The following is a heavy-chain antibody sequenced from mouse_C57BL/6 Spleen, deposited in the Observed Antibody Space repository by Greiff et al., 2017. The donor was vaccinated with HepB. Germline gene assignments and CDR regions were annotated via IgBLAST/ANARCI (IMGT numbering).Heavy chain of an antibody. D-gene: IGHD2-3*01. CDR1: GYTFTSYW. V-gene: IGHV1-55*01. Sequence: VKLQQPGAELVKPGASVKMSCKASGYTFTSYWITWVKQRPGQGLEWIGDIYPGSGSTNYNEKFKSKATLTVDTSSSTAYMQLSSLTSEDSAVYYCARKGDGYYVGAMDYWGQGTSVTVSS. J-gene: IGHJ4*01. CDR3: ARKGDGYYVGAMDY. CDR2: IYPGSGST.